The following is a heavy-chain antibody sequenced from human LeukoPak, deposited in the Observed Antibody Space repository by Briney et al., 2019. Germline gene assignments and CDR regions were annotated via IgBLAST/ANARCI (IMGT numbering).Heavy chain of an antibody. CDR1: GYTFTSYG. D-gene: IGHD5-18*01. V-gene: IGHV1-18*01. J-gene: IGHJ4*02. Sequence: ASVTVSCKASGYTFTSYGISWVRPAPGQGLEWMGCISADNGNTNYAQKLQGRVTMTTETSTSTAYMDLRSLRSDDKAVYYCARALVGYIYGPFDYWGQGTLVTVSS. CDR2: ISADNGNT. CDR3: ARALVGYIYGPFDY.